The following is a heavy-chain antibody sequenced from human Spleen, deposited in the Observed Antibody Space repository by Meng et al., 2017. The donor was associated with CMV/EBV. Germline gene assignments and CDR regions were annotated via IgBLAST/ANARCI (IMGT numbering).Heavy chain of an antibody. J-gene: IGHJ5*02. CDR1: GYSFNSFG. CDR3: AKWYGANPLGLGS. Sequence: QASGYSFNSFGVTWVRQAPGQGLEWMGWISGYNGNTKIAQKVQDRVSLTIDTSTNSADMELRSLTSDDTAVYYCAKWYGANPLGLGSWGQGTLVTVSS. D-gene: IGHD3-16*01. CDR2: ISGYNGNT. V-gene: IGHV1-18*01.